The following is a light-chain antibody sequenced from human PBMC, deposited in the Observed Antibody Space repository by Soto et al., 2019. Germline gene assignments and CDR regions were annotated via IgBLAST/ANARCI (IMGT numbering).Light chain of an antibody. CDR1: SSNIGSHT. Sequence: QSVLTQPPSASGTPGQRVTISCSGSSSNIGSHTENWYQQLPGTAPKLLIYTDSQRPSGVPDRFSGSKSATSASLAISGLQSEDEADYSCAAWDDSLNGYVFGTGTKLTVL. CDR3: AAWDDSLNGYV. J-gene: IGLJ1*01. V-gene: IGLV1-44*01. CDR2: TDS.